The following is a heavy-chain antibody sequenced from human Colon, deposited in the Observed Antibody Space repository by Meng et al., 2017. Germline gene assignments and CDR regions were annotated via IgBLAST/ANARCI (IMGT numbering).Heavy chain of an antibody. CDR1: SGSISSSDW. CDR2: FSHSGTT. J-gene: IGHJ4*02. D-gene: IGHD1-26*01. Sequence: QVQLQESCPGLVKPSGTLSLTCAVSSGSISSSDWWSWVRLSPGKGLEWIGEFSHSGTTNYSPSLKSRSTISVDKSKSQFSLKLSSVTAADTAVYYCARNGKWGFDYWGQGTLVTVSS. V-gene: IGHV4-4*02. CDR3: ARNGKWGFDY.